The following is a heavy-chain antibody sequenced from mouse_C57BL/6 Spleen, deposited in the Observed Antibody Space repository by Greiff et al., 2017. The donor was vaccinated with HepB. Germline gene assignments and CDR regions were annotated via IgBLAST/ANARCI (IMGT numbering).Heavy chain of an antibody. V-gene: IGHV1-52*01. Sequence: VQLQQPGAELVRPGSSVKLSCKASGYTFTSYWMHWVKQRPIQGLEWIGNIDPSDSETHYNQKFKDKATLTVDKSSSTAYMQISSLTSEDSAVYYCAREDYGNYVGYFDVWGTGTTVTVSS. CDR3: AREDYGNYVGYFDV. D-gene: IGHD2-1*01. CDR1: GYTFTSYW. CDR2: IDPSDSET. J-gene: IGHJ1*03.